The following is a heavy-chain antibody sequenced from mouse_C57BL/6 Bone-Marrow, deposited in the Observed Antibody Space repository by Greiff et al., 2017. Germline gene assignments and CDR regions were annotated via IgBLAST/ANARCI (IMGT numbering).Heavy chain of an antibody. Sequence: VQLQQSGAELVRPGASVKLSCTASGFNIKDDYMHWVKQRPEQGLEWIGWIDPENGDTEYASKFQGKATITADTSSNTASLQLSSLTSEDTAVYYCTFYYGSSRFAYWGQGTLVTVSA. D-gene: IGHD1-1*01. CDR1: GFNIKDDY. CDR3: TFYYGSSRFAY. J-gene: IGHJ3*01. CDR2: IDPENGDT. V-gene: IGHV14-4*01.